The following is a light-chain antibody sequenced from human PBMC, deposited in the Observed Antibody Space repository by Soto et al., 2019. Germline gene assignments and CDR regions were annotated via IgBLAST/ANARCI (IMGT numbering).Light chain of an antibody. J-gene: IGLJ1*01. V-gene: IGLV7-43*01. Sequence: QAVVTQAPPVTVSPGGTVTLTCASATGAVSSGNFPSWFQQKPGQPPRALIYSVDSKYSWTPARFSGSLLEGNAALTLSHVQPEDEAEYYCLLYYGPAGVFGPGSKGTLL. CDR1: TGAVSSGNF. CDR3: LLYYGPAGV. CDR2: SVD.